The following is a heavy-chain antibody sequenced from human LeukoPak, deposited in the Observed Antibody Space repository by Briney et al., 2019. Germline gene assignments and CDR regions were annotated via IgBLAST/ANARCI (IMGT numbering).Heavy chain of an antibody. CDR1: GGSFSGYY. J-gene: IGHJ6*03. CDR3: ARGDIVVFVYMDV. V-gene: IGHV4-34*01. D-gene: IGHD2-15*01. CDR2: INHSGST. Sequence: PSETLSLTCAVYGGSFSGYYWSWIRQPPGKGLEWIGEINHSGSTNYNPSLKSRVTISVDTSKNQFSLKLSSVTAADTAVYYCARGDIVVFVYMDVWGKGTTVTVSS.